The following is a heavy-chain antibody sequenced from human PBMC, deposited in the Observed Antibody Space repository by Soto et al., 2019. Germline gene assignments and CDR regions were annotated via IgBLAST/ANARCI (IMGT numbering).Heavy chain of an antibody. J-gene: IGHJ6*02. Sequence: QVQLVQSGAEVKKPGSSVKVSCRASGGTFSSYALSWVRQAPGQGLEWMGGIIPIFGTADYAQKFQGRVTMTADESTSTAYLELSSLRSEDTGVYYCTSLIAAAGPPPGTRSYYGMDVWGQGTTVTVSS. CDR2: IIPIFGTA. V-gene: IGHV1-69*12. CDR1: GGTFSSYA. D-gene: IGHD6-13*01. CDR3: TSLIAAAGPPPGTRSYYGMDV.